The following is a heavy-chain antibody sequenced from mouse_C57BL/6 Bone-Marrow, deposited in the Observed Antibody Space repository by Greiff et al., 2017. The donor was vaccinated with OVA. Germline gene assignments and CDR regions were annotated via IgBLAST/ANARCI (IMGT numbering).Heavy chain of an antibody. V-gene: IGHV1-15*01. J-gene: IGHJ2*01. CDR1: GYTFTDYE. CDR3: TRSYSDYGDCYY. D-gene: IGHD2-13*01. Sequence: QVQLQQSGAELVRPGASVTLSCKASGYTFTDYEMHWVKQTPVHGLEWIGAIDPETGGTAYNQKFKGKATLTADKSSSTAYMELSSLTSEDSAVYYCTRSYSDYGDCYYGGRGTALTVTA. CDR2: IDPETGGT.